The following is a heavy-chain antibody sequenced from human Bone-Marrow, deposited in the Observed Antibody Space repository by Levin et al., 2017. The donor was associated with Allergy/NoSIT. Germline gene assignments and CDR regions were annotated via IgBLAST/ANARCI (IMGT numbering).Heavy chain of an antibody. D-gene: IGHD6-13*01. CDR2: ITGNGGGT. CDR3: AKDSPYSRSWYGRGDY. Sequence: PGGSLRLSCAASGFTFRSSVMSWVRQAPGKGLEWVSSITGNGGGTYYVDSAKGRFTISRDNSKNTLYLQLSSLRAEDTAVYYCAKDSPYSRSWYGRGDYWGQGTLVTVSS. J-gene: IGHJ4*02. V-gene: IGHV3-23*01. CDR1: GFTFRSSV.